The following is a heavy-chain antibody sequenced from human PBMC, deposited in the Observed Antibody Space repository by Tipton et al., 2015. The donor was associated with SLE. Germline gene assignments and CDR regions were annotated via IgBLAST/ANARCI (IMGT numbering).Heavy chain of an antibody. J-gene: IGHJ6*02. V-gene: IGHV3-30*18. CDR2: IWYDGSNK. Sequence: SLRLSCAASGFTFSSYGMHWVRQAPGKGLEWVAVIWYDGSNKYYADSVKGRFTISRDNSKNTLYLQMNSLRAEGTAVYYCAKQISPHYGMDVWGQGTTVTVSS. CDR3: AKQISPHYGMDV. CDR1: GFTFSSYG.